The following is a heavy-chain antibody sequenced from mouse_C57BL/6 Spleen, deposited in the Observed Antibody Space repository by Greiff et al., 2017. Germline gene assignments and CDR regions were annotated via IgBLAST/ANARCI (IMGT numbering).Heavy chain of an antibody. CDR2: IDPETGGT. Sequence: QVQLKESGAELVRPGASVTLSCKASGYTFTDYEMHWVKQTPVHGLEWIGAIDPETGGTAYNQKFKGKAILTADKSSSTAYMELRSLTSEDSAVYYCTNHPLYDYDNYWGQGTTLTVSS. V-gene: IGHV1-15*01. D-gene: IGHD2-4*01. J-gene: IGHJ2*01. CDR3: TNHPLYDYDNY. CDR1: GYTFTDYE.